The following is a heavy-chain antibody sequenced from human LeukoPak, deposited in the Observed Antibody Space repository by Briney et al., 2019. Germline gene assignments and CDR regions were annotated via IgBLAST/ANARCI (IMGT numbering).Heavy chain of an antibody. Sequence: QPGGSLRLSCAASGFTFSSYAMNWVRQAPGKGLEYVSSIGPNGASTLYADSVKGRFTISRDNSKNALYLQLTSLGLEDTALYYCVKDLTGTWSFDYWGQGTLVTVSS. J-gene: IGHJ4*02. CDR1: GFTFSSYA. D-gene: IGHD3-9*01. V-gene: IGHV3-64D*06. CDR2: IGPNGAST. CDR3: VKDLTGTWSFDY.